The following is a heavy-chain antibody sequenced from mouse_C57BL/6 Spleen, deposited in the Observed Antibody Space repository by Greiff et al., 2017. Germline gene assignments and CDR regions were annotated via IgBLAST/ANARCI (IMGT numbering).Heavy chain of an antibody. D-gene: IGHD1-1*01. CDR2: INPNNGGT. J-gene: IGHJ3*01. V-gene: IGHV1-22*01. CDR1: GYTFTDYN. CDR3: ARSYYYGSSSAWFAY. Sequence: VQLQQSGPELVKPGASVKMSCKASGYTFTDYNMHWVKQSHGKSLEWIGYINPNNGGTSSNQQFKGKATLTVNKSSSTAYMELRSLTSEDSAVYYCARSYYYGSSSAWFAYWGQGTLVTVSA.